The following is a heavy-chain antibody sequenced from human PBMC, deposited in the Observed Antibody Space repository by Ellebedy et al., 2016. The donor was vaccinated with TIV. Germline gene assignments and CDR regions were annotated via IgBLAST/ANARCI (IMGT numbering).Heavy chain of an antibody. V-gene: IGHV3-7*01. CDR1: GFSFRSYW. CDR3: ATDGSYGDYRSPTHAFVI. Sequence: GESLKISCAASGFSFRSYWMSWVRQAPGKGLEWVANMRQDGGDKYYVDSVKGRFTISRDNAKNSLYLQMSSLRAEDTAVYYCATDGSYGDYRSPTHAFVIWGQGTLVIVSS. D-gene: IGHD4-17*01. J-gene: IGHJ3*02. CDR2: MRQDGGDK.